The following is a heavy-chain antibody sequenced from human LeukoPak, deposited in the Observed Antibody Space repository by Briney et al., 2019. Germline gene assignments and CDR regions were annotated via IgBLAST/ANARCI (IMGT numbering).Heavy chain of an antibody. J-gene: IGHJ4*02. V-gene: IGHV3-20*04. Sequence: GGSLRLSCAASGFTFDDYGMSWVRQAPGKGLEWVSGINWNGGSTGYADSVKGRFTISRDNSKNTVYLQMNSLRAEDTAVYYCAKHSHDGSAPYYEVQFDSWGQGTLVTVSS. D-gene: IGHD3-22*01. CDR1: GFTFDDYG. CDR3: AKHSHDGSAPYYEVQFDS. CDR2: INWNGGST.